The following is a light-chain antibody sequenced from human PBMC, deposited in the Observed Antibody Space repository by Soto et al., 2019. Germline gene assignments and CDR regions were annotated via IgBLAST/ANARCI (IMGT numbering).Light chain of an antibody. CDR2: EVN. CDR3: CSFTGSSTVI. Sequence: QSVLTQPASVSGSPGQSITISCTGTSNDVGGYNYVSWYQQHPGKAPKVIIFEVNNRPSGLSNRFFGSKSGNTASLTISGLQAEDEADYYCCSFTGSSTVIFGGGTKVTVL. J-gene: IGLJ2*01. CDR1: SNDVGGYNY. V-gene: IGLV2-14*01.